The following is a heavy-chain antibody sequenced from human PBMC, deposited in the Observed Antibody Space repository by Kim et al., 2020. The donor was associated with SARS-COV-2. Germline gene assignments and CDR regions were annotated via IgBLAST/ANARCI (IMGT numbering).Heavy chain of an antibody. Sequence: SETLSLTCTVSGGSISSSSYYRGWIRQPPGKGLEWIGSIYYSGSTYYNPSLKSRVTISVDTSKNQFSLKLSSVTAADTAVYYCARTIRGGVVIATPNWFDPWGQGTLVTVSS. V-gene: IGHV4-39*01. CDR2: IYYSGST. CDR3: ARTIRGGVVIATPNWFDP. J-gene: IGHJ5*02. D-gene: IGHD2-21*01. CDR1: GGSISSSSYY.